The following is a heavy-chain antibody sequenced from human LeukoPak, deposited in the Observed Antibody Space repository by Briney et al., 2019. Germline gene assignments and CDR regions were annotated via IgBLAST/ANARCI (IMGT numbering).Heavy chain of an antibody. D-gene: IGHD1-26*01. V-gene: IGHV4-4*02. CDR1: GGSITTTNW. J-gene: IGHJ4*02. Sequence: PSGTLSLTCAVSGGSITTTNWWSWVRQPPGKGLGWIGEAHLNGATNYNPSLESRFSMSIDKSNNHLSLEVTSVTAADTAMYYCTRESGAFSPFGFWGQGTLVTVSS. CDR2: AHLNGAT. CDR3: TRESGAFSPFGF.